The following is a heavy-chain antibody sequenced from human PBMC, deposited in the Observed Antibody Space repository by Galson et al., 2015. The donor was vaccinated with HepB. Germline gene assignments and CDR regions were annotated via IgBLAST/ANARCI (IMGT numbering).Heavy chain of an antibody. J-gene: IGHJ6*02. V-gene: IGHV1-3*01. CDR1: GYTFTSYA. CDR2: INAGNGNT. D-gene: IGHD3-10*01. CDR3: AREWDSGKYYYYYGMDV. Sequence: SVKVSCKASGYTFTSYAMHWVRQAPGQRLEWMGWINAGNGNTKYSQKFQGRVTITRDTSASTAYMELSSLRSEDTAVYYCAREWDSGKYYYYYGMDVWGQGTTVTVSS.